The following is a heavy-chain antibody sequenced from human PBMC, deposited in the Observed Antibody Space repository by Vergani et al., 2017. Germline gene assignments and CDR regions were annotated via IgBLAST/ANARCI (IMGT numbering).Heavy chain of an antibody. J-gene: IGHJ3*01. D-gene: IGHD3-22*01. CDR3: AKDTRDSSGFDPMGAPD. CDR1: GFTFSSYA. V-gene: IGHV3-23*01. CDR2: ISGSGGST. Sequence: EVQLLESGGGLVQPGGSLRLSCAASGFTFSSYAMSWVRQAPGKGLEWVSAISGSGGSTYYADSVEGRFTISRDNSKNTLYRQMNRLRAEDTAVYYCAKDTRDSSGFDPMGAPDWGQGTMVTVSS.